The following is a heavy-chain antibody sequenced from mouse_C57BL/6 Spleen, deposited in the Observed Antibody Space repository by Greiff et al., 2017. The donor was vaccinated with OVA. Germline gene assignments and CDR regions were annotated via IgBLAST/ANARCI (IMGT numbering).Heavy chain of an antibody. CDR1: GYTFTDYY. J-gene: IGHJ4*01. CDR2: IYPGSGNT. V-gene: IGHV1-76*01. D-gene: IGHD4-1*01. CDR3: ARLGGGGYAMDY. Sequence: QVQLQQSGAELVRPGASVKLSCKASGYTFTDYYINWVKQRPGQGLEWIARIYPGSGNTYYNEKFKGKATLTAEKSSSTAYMQLSSLTSEDSAVYFCARLGGGGYAMDYWGQGTSVTVSS.